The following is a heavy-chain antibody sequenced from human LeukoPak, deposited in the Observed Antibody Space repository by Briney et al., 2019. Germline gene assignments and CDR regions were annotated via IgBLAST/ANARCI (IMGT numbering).Heavy chain of an antibody. CDR1: GFTFSSYG. CDR3: GRDLSSSGYYGMDV. V-gene: IGHV3-33*01. CDR2: IWYDGSNK. J-gene: IGHJ6*02. Sequence: PGGSLRLSCAASGFTFSSYGMHWVRQAPGKGLEWVAVIWYDGSNKYYADSVKGRFTISRDNSKNTLYLQMNSLRAEDTAVYYCGRDLSSSGYYGMDVWGQGTTVTVSS. D-gene: IGHD6-6*01.